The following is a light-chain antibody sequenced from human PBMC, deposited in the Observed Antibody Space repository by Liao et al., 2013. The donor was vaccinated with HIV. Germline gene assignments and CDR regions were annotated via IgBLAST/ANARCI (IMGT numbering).Light chain of an antibody. CDR1: KLGDKY. CDR2: QDS. Sequence: SYELTQPPSVSVSPGQTASITCSGDKLGDKYACWYQQKPGQSPVLVIYQDSKRPSGIPERFSGSNSGNTATLTISGTQAMDEADYFCQVWDRSTSFVFGSGTKVTVL. V-gene: IGLV3-1*01. CDR3: QVWDRSTSFV. J-gene: IGLJ1*01.